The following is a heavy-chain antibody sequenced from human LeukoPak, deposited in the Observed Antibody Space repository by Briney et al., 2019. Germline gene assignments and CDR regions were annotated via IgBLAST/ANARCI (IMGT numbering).Heavy chain of an antibody. D-gene: IGHD3-16*02. Sequence: GASVKVSCKASGYTFTGYYMHWVRQAPGQGLEWMGRINPNSGGTNYAQKFQGRVTMTRDPSISTAYMELSRLRSDDTAVYYCARDRDYVWGSYRRNPFDYWGQGTLVTVSS. CDR3: ARDRDYVWGSYRRNPFDY. CDR2: INPNSGGT. CDR1: GYTFTGYY. J-gene: IGHJ4*02. V-gene: IGHV1-2*06.